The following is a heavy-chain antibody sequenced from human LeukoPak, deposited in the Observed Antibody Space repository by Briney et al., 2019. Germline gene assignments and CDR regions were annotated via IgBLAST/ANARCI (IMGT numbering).Heavy chain of an antibody. Sequence: ASVKVSCKASGYTFTSYGICWVRQAPGQGLEWMGWISAYNGNTNYAQKLQSRVTMTTDTSTSTAYMELRSLRSDDTAVYYCARTHNSCTNGVCFDAFDIWGQGTMVTVSS. D-gene: IGHD2-8*01. J-gene: IGHJ3*02. V-gene: IGHV1-18*01. CDR1: GYTFTSYG. CDR2: ISAYNGNT. CDR3: ARTHNSCTNGVCFDAFDI.